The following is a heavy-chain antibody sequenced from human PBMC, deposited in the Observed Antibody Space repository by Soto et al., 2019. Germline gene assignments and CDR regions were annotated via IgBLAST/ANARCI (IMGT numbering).Heavy chain of an antibody. Sequence: XGSLRLSCAASGFTFYDYAMHWVRQAPGKGLEWVSLISWDGSRSYYADSVKGRFIISRDNSKESLSLLMTSLGTEDSGLYYCAKDVCSGANTACYTRLDSWGQGTQVTVSS. D-gene: IGHD2-2*02. J-gene: IGHJ4*02. CDR2: ISWDGSRS. CDR1: GFTFYDYA. V-gene: IGHV3-43D*04. CDR3: AKDVCSGANTACYTRLDS.